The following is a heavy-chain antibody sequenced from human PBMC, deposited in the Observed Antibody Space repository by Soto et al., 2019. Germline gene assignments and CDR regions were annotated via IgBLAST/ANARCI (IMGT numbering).Heavy chain of an antibody. D-gene: IGHD4-17*01. CDR3: AKDMKWGGMTTIHYFDS. J-gene: IGHJ4*02. CDR1: GYTADDYA. Sequence: GGSLRLSCVASGYTADDYAMHWVRQAPGKGLEWVSGISSNSDTIDYADSAKGRFTISRDNAKNSLFLQMNSLRPEDTALYYCAKDMKWGGMTTIHYFDSWGQGTLVTSPQ. CDR2: ISSNSDTI. V-gene: IGHV3-9*02.